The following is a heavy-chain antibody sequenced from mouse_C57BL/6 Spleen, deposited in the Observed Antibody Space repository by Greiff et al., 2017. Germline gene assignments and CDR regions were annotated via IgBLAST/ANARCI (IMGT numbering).Heavy chain of an antibody. D-gene: IGHD4-1*01. CDR1: GYAFSSSW. J-gene: IGHJ1*03. Sequence: VQLQQSGPELVKPGASVKISCKASGYAFSSSWMNWVKQRPGKGLEWIGRIYPGDGDTNYNGKFKGKATLTADKSSSTAYMQLRSLTSEDSAVYFCARNWDGYWDFAVWGTGTTVTVSS. V-gene: IGHV1-82*01. CDR2: IYPGDGDT. CDR3: ARNWDGYWDFAV.